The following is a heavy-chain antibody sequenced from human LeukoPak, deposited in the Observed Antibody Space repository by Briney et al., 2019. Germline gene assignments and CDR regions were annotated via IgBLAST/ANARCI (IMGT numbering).Heavy chain of an antibody. Sequence: SETLSLTCTVSGGSISSYYWSWIRQPAGKGLEWIGRIYTSGSTNYNPSLKSRATMSVDTSKNQFSLKPSSVTAADTAVYYCARDPRSPSSCWSNFDYWGQGTLVTVSS. J-gene: IGHJ4*02. D-gene: IGHD6-19*01. CDR2: IYTSGST. CDR3: ARDPRSPSSCWSNFDY. CDR1: GGSISSYY. V-gene: IGHV4-4*07.